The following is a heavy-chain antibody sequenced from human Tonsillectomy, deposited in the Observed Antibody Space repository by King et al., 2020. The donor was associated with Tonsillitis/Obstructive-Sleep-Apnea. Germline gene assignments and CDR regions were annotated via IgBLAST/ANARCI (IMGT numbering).Heavy chain of an antibody. CDR2: ISYDGSNK. CDR1: GFTFSSYA. V-gene: IGHV3-30*04. D-gene: IGHD2-15*01. J-gene: IGHJ4*02. CDR3: ARDPKYCRGGSCYYYFDY. Sequence: VQLVESGGGVVQPGRSLRLSCAASGFTFSSYAMHWVRQAPGKGLEWVAVISYDGSNKYYADSVKGRFTISRDNSKNTLYLQMNSLRAEDTAVYYCARDPKYCRGGSCYYYFDYWGQGTLVTVSS.